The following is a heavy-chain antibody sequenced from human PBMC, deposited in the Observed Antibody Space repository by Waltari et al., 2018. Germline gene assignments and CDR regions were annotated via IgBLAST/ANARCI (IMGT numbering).Heavy chain of an antibody. CDR1: GFTFSSSG. Sequence: QVQLVESGGGVVQPGRSLRLSCAASGFTFSSSGMHWVRQAPGKGLGWVAVLWHGGETEYYADSVKGRFTSSRDKSKDTLDLQMNTLRVEDTAVYSCASDGAPPNVDYWGQGTLVTVSS. V-gene: IGHV3-33*08. D-gene: IGHD7-27*01. CDR2: LWHGGETE. J-gene: IGHJ4*02. CDR3: ASDGAPPNVDY.